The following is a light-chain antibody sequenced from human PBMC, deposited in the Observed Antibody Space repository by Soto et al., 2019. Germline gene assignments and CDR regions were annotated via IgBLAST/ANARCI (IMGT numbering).Light chain of an antibody. CDR2: AAS. CDR3: QQGYSTPWT. V-gene: IGKV1-8*01. CDR1: QGISSY. Sequence: AIRMTQYPSSFSASTGDRVTITCRASQGISSYLGWFQQKPGKAPKLLIYAASDLQSGVPSRFSASGSGTDFTLTLNSLQPEDFATYYCQQGYSTPWTFGQGTKVDI. J-gene: IGKJ1*01.